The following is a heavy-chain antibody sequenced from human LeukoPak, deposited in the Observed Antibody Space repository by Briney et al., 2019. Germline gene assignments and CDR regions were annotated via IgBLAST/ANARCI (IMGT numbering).Heavy chain of an antibody. CDR3: ADQDYGDYMDYFHH. CDR2: ISGSGDST. J-gene: IGHJ1*01. D-gene: IGHD4-17*01. V-gene: IGHV3-23*01. CDR1: GFTFSSYA. Sequence: GGSLRLSCAASGFTFSSYAMSWVRQALGKGLEWVSAISGSGDSTYYADSVKGRFTISRDTSKNTLYLQMTSLRAEDTAVYYCADQDYGDYMDYFHHWGQGTLVTVSS.